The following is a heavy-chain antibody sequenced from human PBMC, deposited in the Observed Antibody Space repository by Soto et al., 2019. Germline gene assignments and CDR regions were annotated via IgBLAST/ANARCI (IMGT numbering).Heavy chain of an antibody. CDR3: ARGSMVIAYYYYYYGMDV. J-gene: IGHJ6*02. D-gene: IGHD3-22*01. CDR1: GASISYGGFS. Sequence: SETLSLTCTVSGASISYGGFSWSWIRQSPGKGLEWIGYISHLENTYFHPSFKSRLTMSIDRTRNQFSLKLSSVTAADMAVYYCARGSMVIAYYYYYYGMDVWGQGTTVTVSS. V-gene: IGHV4-30-2*06. CDR2: ISHLENT.